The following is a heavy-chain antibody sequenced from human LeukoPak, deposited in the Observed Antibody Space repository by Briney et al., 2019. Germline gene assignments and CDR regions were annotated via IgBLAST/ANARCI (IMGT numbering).Heavy chain of an antibody. J-gene: IGHJ4*02. CDR1: GYTFTGYY. CDR3: ASLVVVVAATPIDY. V-gene: IGHV1-2*02. CDR2: INPNSGGT. D-gene: IGHD2-15*01. Sequence: GASVKVSCKASGYTFTGYYMHWVRQAPGQGLEWMGWINPNSGGTNYAQKFQSRVTMTRDTSISTAYMELSRLRSDDTAVYYCASLVVVVAATPIDYWGQGTLVTVSS.